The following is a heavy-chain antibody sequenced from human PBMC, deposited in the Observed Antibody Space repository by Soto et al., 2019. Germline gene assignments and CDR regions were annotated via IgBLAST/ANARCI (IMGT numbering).Heavy chain of an antibody. V-gene: IGHV1-2*02. J-gene: IGHJ4*02. CDR1: GYTFTGYY. CDR2: INPNNGDT. Sequence: ASVKVSCKASGYTFTGYYIYWLRQAPGQGLEWMGWINPNNGDTNYAQKFQGRVTMTRDSSISTAYLELSRLGSDDTAIYYCARLKSYYDSPGSSDYWGQGTLATVSP. CDR3: ARLKSYYDSPGSSDY. D-gene: IGHD3-22*01.